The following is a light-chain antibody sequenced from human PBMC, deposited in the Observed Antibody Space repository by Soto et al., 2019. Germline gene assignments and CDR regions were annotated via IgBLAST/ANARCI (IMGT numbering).Light chain of an antibody. J-gene: IGLJ1*01. Sequence: VLTQPPSVSGAPGQRVTISCTGSGSNIGADYAVHWYQQLPGTAPKLLIYDNTNRPSGVPDRFSGSKSGTSASLAITGLQGEDEAYYYCQSFDSTLSGSYVFGNGTKVTVL. CDR2: DNT. CDR3: QSFDSTLSGSYV. V-gene: IGLV1-40*01. CDR1: GSNIGADYA.